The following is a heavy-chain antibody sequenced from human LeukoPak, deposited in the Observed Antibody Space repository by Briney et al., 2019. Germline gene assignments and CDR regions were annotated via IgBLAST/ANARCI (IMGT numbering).Heavy chain of an antibody. J-gene: IGHJ3*02. Sequence: SVKVSCKASEGTFSSYAINWVRPAPGQGLEWMGRIIPILAIPNYAQKFQGRVTITADKSTSTTYMELSSLRSEDTAMYYCARIPRGDGYNAAFDIWGQGTMVTISS. CDR2: IIPILAIP. CDR3: ARIPRGDGYNAAFDI. CDR1: EGTFSSYA. D-gene: IGHD5-24*01. V-gene: IGHV1-69*04.